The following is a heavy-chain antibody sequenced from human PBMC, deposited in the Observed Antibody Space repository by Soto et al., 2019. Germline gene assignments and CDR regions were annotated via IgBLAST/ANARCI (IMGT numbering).Heavy chain of an antibody. D-gene: IGHD3-22*01. V-gene: IGHV1-18*01. Sequence: QVQLVQSGAEVKKPGASVKVSCKASGYTFTSYGISWVRQAPGKGLEWMGWISAYNGNTIYAQKLQGRVTMTTNTSTSTDYMELRRQRSDNTAMYYCALDDSDYYDRRMDVWGKGTTFTV. CDR3: ALDDSDYYDRRMDV. CDR1: GYTFTSYG. J-gene: IGHJ6*03. CDR2: ISAYNGNT.